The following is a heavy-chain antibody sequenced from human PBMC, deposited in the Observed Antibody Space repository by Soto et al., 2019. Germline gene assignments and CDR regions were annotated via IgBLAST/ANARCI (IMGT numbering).Heavy chain of an antibody. D-gene: IGHD3-10*01. Sequence: QVQLVQSGAEVKKPGASVKVSCKASGYTFTSYAMHWVRQAPGQRLEWMGWINAGNGNTKYSQKFQGRVTITRDTSASTAYMELSSLRSEDTAVYYCARDGNNHGSGSYFSQRGFDYWGQGTLVTVSS. V-gene: IGHV1-3*01. CDR2: INAGNGNT. J-gene: IGHJ4*02. CDR1: GYTFTSYA. CDR3: ARDGNNHGSGSYFSQRGFDY.